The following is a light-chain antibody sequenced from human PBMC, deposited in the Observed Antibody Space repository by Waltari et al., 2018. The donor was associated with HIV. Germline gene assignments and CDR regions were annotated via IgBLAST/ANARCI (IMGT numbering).Light chain of an antibody. V-gene: IGKV3-15*01. CDR1: QSISAK. Sequence: EIVMTQSPPTLSVSPGQRVTLSCRASQSISAKVAWYQQRPGQAPRLLIYEAATRPTGIPARFSGSGSGTEFTLTISSLQSEDLATYFCQQYDSGPRGITFGQGTMLELK. CDR2: EAA. CDR3: QQYDSGPRGIT. J-gene: IGKJ2*01.